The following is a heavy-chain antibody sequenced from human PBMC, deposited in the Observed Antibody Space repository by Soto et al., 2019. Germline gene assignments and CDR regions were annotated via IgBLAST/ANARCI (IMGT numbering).Heavy chain of an antibody. CDR3: ARDLIAAADYYYYGMDA. V-gene: IGHV6-1*01. CDR2: TYYRSKWYN. CDR1: GGSVSSNSAA. D-gene: IGHD6-13*01. Sequence: SETLCLTWAISGGSVSSNSAAWNWIRQSPSRGLEWLGRTYYRSKWYNDYAVSVKSRITINPDTSKNQFSLQLNSVTPEDTAVYYCARDLIAAADYYYYGMDAWGQGTTVTGSS. J-gene: IGHJ6*02.